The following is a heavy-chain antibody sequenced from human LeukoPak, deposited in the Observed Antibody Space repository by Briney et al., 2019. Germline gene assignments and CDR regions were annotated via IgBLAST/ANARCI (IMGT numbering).Heavy chain of an antibody. CDR1: GGSISSYY. Sequence: PSETLSLTCTVSGGSISSYYWSWIRQPPGKGLEWIGYIYYSGSTNYNPSLKSRVTISVDTSKNQFSLKLSSVTAADTAVYYCARGQRNHDYMDVWGKGTTVTVSS. V-gene: IGHV4-59*12. CDR3: ARGQRNHDYMDV. CDR2: IYYSGST. J-gene: IGHJ6*03.